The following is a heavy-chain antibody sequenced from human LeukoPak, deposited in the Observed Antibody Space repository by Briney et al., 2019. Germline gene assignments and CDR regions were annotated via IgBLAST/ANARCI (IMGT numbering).Heavy chain of an antibody. V-gene: IGHV4-59*01. CDR3: ARVTVTTVYFDY. CDR2: IYYSGST. J-gene: IGHJ4*02. D-gene: IGHD4-17*01. Sequence: PSETLSLTCTVSGGSMSYYSWSWIRQPPGKRLEWIGYIYYSGSTNYNPSLKSRVTISVDTFKHQFSLKLTSVTAADTAVYYCARVTVTTVYFDYWGQGTLVTVSS. CDR1: GGSMSYYS.